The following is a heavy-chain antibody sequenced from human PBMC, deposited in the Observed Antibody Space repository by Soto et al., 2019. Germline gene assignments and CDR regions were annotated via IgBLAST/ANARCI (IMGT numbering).Heavy chain of an antibody. CDR2: INAGNGNT. CDR1: GYTFTSYA. V-gene: IGHV1-3*01. Sequence: ASVKVSCKASGYTFTSYAMHWVRQAPGQRLEWMGWINAGNGNTKYSQKFQGRVTITRDTSASTAYMELSSLRSEDTAVYYCARGYCSSTSCRNYYYYYMDVWGKGTTVTVSS. D-gene: IGHD2-2*01. J-gene: IGHJ6*03. CDR3: ARGYCSSTSCRNYYYYYMDV.